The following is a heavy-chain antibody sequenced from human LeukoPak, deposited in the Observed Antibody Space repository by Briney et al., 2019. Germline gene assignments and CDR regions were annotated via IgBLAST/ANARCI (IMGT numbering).Heavy chain of an antibody. CDR1: GYSFTSYW. CDR3: ARPRPRYCSSTSCSYFDY. J-gene: IGHJ4*02. Sequence: GESLKISCKGSGYSFTSYWICCVRQMPGKGLEWMGIIYPGDSDTRYSPSFQGQVTISADKSISTAYLQWSSLKASDTAMYYCARPRPRYCSSTSCSYFDYWGQGTLVTVSS. CDR2: IYPGDSDT. D-gene: IGHD2-2*01. V-gene: IGHV5-51*01.